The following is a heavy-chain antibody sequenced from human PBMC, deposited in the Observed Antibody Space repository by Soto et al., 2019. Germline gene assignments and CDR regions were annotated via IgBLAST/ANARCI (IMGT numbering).Heavy chain of an antibody. D-gene: IGHD5-18*01. Sequence: SETLSLTCAFYGGSFSGYYWSLIRQPPGKGLEWIGEINHSGSTNYNPSLKSRVTISVDTSKNQFSLKLSSVTAADTAVYYCARRGYSYGYLYYYYGMDVWGQGTTVTVSS. V-gene: IGHV4-34*01. CDR3: ARRGYSYGYLYYYYGMDV. CDR1: GGSFSGYY. CDR2: INHSGST. J-gene: IGHJ6*02.